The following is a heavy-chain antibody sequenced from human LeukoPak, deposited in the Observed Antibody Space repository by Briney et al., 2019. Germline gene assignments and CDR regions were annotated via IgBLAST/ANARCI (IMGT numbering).Heavy chain of an antibody. V-gene: IGHV4-59*01. D-gene: IGHD1-26*01. CDR1: NGSIGGYY. CDR3: ARSRATRSFYYMDV. CDR2: IFHSGST. J-gene: IGHJ6*03. Sequence: PSETLSLTCTVSNGSIGGYYWSWIRQPPGKGLEWIGYIFHSGSTNYNPSLKSRVTISVDTSKNQFSLRLRPVTAADTAVYYCARSRATRSFYYMDVWGKGTTVTVSS.